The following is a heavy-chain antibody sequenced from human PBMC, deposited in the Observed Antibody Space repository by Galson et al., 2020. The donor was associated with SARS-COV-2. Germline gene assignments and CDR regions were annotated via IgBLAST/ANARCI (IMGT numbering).Heavy chain of an antibody. D-gene: IGHD2-15*01. CDR1: GYTLTELS. J-gene: IGHJ5*02. Sequence: ASVKVSCKVSGYTLTELSMHWVRPPPGKGLEWMGGFDPEDGQTIYAQKFQGRVTMTEDTSTDTAYMELSSLRSEETAVYYCATGPPYCSGGSCYWFDPWGQGTLVTVSS. CDR2: FDPEDGQT. CDR3: ATGPPYCSGGSCYWFDP. V-gene: IGHV1-24*01.